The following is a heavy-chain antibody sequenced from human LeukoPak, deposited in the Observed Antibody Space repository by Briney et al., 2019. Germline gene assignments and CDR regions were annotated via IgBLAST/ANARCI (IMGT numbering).Heavy chain of an antibody. D-gene: IGHD5-18*01. J-gene: IGHJ4*02. Sequence: SEALSLTCTVSGGSISSYYWSWIRQPPGKGLEWLGYIYYGGSTNYNPSLKSRVTISVDTSKDQFSLKLSSVTAADTAVYYCASGYSYGLPYNYWGQGTLVTVSS. V-gene: IGHV4-59*08. CDR2: IYYGGST. CDR1: GGSISSYY. CDR3: ASGYSYGLPYNY.